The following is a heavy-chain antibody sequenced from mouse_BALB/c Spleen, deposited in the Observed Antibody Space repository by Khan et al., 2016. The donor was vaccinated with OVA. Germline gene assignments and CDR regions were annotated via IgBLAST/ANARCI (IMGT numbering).Heavy chain of an antibody. V-gene: IGHV1-7*01. J-gene: IGHJ2*01. CDR1: GYTFSNYW. CDR3: ARDRIDY. Sequence: LQQSGAELAKPGASVKMSCKASGYTFSNYWIHWVKQRPGQGLEWIGYINPSSGHTYYNQTFNDKATLTTAKSSSTAYMQLSSLTSEDSAVYYCARDRIDYWGQGTTLTVSS. CDR2: INPSSGHT.